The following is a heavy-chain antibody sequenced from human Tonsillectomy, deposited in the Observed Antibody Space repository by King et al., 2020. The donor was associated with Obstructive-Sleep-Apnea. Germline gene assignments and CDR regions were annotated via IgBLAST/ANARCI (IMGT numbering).Heavy chain of an antibody. J-gene: IGHJ5*02. CDR3: AREGYDSSGSGWFDP. CDR1: GFTFSSYS. V-gene: IGHV3-48*04. D-gene: IGHD3-22*01. Sequence: QLVQSGGGLVQPGGSLRLSCAASGFTFSSYSMNWVRQAPGKGLEWVSNISSSSSTIYYADSVKGRFTISRDNAKNSLYLQMNSLRAEDTAVYHCAREGYDSSGSGWFDPWGQGTLVTVSS. CDR2: ISSSSSTI.